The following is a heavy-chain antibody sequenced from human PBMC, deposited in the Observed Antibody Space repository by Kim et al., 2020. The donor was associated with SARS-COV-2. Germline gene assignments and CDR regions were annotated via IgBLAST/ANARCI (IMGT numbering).Heavy chain of an antibody. CDR2: ISGSGGST. V-gene: IGHV3-23*01. CDR3: AKDQESIWELLPYDY. CDR1: GFTFSSYA. D-gene: IGHD1-26*01. Sequence: GGSLRLSCAASGFTFSSYAMSWVRQAPGKGLEWVSAISGSGGSTYYADSVKGRFTISRDNSKNTLYLQMNSLRAEDTAVYYCAKDQESIWELLPYDYWGQGTLVTVSS. J-gene: IGHJ4*02.